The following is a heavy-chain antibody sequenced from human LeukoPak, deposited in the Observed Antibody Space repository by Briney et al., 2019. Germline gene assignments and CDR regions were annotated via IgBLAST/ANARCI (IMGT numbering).Heavy chain of an antibody. CDR2: IYHSGST. CDR3: ARDPSYSSGGSFDY. D-gene: IGHD6-19*01. V-gene: IGHV4-4*02. CDR1: GGSISSSNW. Sequence: SETLSLTCAVSGGSISSSNWWSWVRQPPGKGLEWIGEIYHSGSTNYNPSLKSRVTISVDKSKNQFSLKLSSVTAADTAVYYCARDPSYSSGGSFDYWGQGTLVTVSS. J-gene: IGHJ4*02.